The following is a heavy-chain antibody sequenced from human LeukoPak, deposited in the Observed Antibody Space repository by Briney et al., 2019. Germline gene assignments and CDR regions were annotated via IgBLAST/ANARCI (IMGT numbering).Heavy chain of an antibody. CDR2: ISSSGS. J-gene: IGHJ3*02. V-gene: IGHV3-11*04. Sequence: GGSLRLSCAASGFTFSDYYMSWIRQAPGKGLEWVSYISSSGSYYADSVKGRFTISRDNAKNSLYLQMNSLRAEDTAVYYCARDRTYSSGWFDAFDIWGQGTMVTVSS. D-gene: IGHD6-19*01. CDR1: GFTFSDYY. CDR3: ARDRTYSSGWFDAFDI.